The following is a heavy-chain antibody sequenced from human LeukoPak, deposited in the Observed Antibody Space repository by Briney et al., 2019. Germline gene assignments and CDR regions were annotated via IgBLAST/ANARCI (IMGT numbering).Heavy chain of an antibody. CDR3: ARVGIVAAGRGNAFDI. Sequence: PGGSLRLSCAASGFTVSSNYMSWVRQAPGKGLECVSIIYAGGNTYYADSVKDRFTISRDNSKNTVFFQMNSLRAEDTAVYYCARVGIVAAGRGNAFDIWGQGTMVTVSP. V-gene: IGHV3-66*01. D-gene: IGHD6-25*01. CDR1: GFTVSSNY. J-gene: IGHJ3*02. CDR2: IYAGGNT.